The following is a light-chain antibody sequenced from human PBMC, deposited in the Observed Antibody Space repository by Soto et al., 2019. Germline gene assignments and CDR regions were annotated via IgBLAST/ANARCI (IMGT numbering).Light chain of an antibody. Sequence: QSALTQPASVSGSPGQSITISCSGTRRDVGAYNLVSWYQQPPGKAPQLLIYKVRNRPSGISSRFSGSRSGNTASLTISSLLPEDEADYYCSAYTSRSTLVFGGGTKLTVL. V-gene: IGLV2-14*01. CDR2: KVR. CDR3: SAYTSRSTLV. CDR1: RRDVGAYNL. J-gene: IGLJ2*01.